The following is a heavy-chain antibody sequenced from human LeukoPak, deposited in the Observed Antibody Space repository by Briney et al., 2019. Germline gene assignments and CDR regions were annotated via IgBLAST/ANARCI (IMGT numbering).Heavy chain of an antibody. D-gene: IGHD1-26*01. CDR1: GVSVSSGSYY. V-gene: IGHV4-61*01. J-gene: IGHJ6*02. CDR3: ARDSRHPSVGAPYYYYGMDV. Sequence: SETLSLTCTVSGVSVSSGSYYWSWIRQPPGKGLEWIGYIYYSGSTNYNPSLKSRVTISVDTSKNQFSLKLSSVTAADTAVYYCARDSRHPSVGAPYYYYGMDVWGQGTTVTVSS. CDR2: IYYSGST.